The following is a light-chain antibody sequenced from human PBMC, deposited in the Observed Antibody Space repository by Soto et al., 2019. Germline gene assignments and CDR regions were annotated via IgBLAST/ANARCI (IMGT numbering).Light chain of an antibody. J-gene: IGLJ1*01. Sequence: QSVLTQPRSVSGSPGQSVTISCTGTSSDVGGYNYVSWYQQHPGKAPKLMIYDVNKRPSGVPDRFSGSKSGNTASLTISGLQAEDEADYYCCPYAGSYTLVFGTGTKLTVL. CDR3: CPYAGSYTLV. V-gene: IGLV2-11*01. CDR1: SSDVGGYNY. CDR2: DVN.